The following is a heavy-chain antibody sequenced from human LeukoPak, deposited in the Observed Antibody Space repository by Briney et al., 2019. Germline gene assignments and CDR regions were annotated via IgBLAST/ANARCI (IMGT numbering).Heavy chain of an antibody. Sequence: SETLSLTCTVSGGSISSGSYYWSWIRQPAGKGLEWIGRIYTGGSTNYNPSLKSRVTISVDTSKNQFSLKLSSVTAADTAVYYCARDQDYYYYYYMDVWGKGTTVTVSS. J-gene: IGHJ6*03. V-gene: IGHV4-61*02. CDR2: IYTGGST. CDR3: ARDQDYYYYYYMDV. CDR1: GGSISSGSYY.